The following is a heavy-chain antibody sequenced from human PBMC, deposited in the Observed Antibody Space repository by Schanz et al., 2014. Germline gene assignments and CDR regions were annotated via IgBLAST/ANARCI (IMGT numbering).Heavy chain of an antibody. CDR1: GFTVSSNY. Sequence: EVQLVESGGGLVQPGGSLRLSCAASGFTVSSNYMIWVRQAPGKGLEWVSIMFPGGNTYYADSVKGRFTISRDNSKNTLFLQMNSLRAEDTAVYYCAKDGVEAVATVWGQGILVTVSS. D-gene: IGHD5-12*01. V-gene: IGHV3-66*01. CDR2: MFPGGNT. CDR3: AKDGVEAVATV. J-gene: IGHJ4*02.